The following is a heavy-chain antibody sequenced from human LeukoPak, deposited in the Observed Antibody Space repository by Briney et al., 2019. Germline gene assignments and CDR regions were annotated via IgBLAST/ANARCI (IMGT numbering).Heavy chain of an antibody. Sequence: GGSLRLSCTAPGFTFSIHAIHWIRQAPGKGLEWVALVWHDGSNRYHSEAVKGRFTISRDNSKNTVYLQINSLRAEDTAVYYCARELFGSGSCPDYWGQGTRVTVSS. CDR1: GFTFSIHA. CDR2: VWHDGSNR. CDR3: ARELFGSGSCPDY. J-gene: IGHJ4*02. D-gene: IGHD3-10*01. V-gene: IGHV3-33*01.